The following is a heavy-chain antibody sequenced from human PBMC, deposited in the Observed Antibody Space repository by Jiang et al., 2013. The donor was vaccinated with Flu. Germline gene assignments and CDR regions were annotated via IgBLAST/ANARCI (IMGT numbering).Heavy chain of an antibody. D-gene: IGHD2-8*02. V-gene: IGHV1-69*17. CDR1: GGTFSGYA. Sequence: PGSSVKVSCKASGGTFSGYACSWVRQAPGQGLEWMGGVIPDFGITRYAQKLQDRVTLVTDTSTSTAYMELRSLRSDDTAVYYCARISGGAPVYYFDFWGQGALVTVSS. J-gene: IGHJ4*02. CDR3: ARISGGAPVYYFDF. CDR2: VIPDFGIT.